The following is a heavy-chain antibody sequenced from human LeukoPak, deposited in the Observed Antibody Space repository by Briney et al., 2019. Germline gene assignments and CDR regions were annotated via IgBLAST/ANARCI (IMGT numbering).Heavy chain of an antibody. CDR2: ISGSGGST. CDR1: GFTFSSYA. Sequence: GGSLRLSCAASGFTFSSYAMSWVRQAPGKGLEWVSVISGSGGSTYYADSVKGRFTISRDNSKNTLYLQMNSLRAEDTAVYYCANTPYTGYSSGWYHYWGQGTLVTVSS. D-gene: IGHD6-19*01. CDR3: ANTPYTGYSSGWYHY. V-gene: IGHV3-23*01. J-gene: IGHJ4*02.